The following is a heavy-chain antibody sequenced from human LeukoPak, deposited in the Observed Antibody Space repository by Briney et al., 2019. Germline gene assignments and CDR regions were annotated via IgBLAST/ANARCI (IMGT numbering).Heavy chain of an antibody. J-gene: IGHJ4*02. CDR3: ARGPYSGSYSDY. Sequence: PGGSLRLSCAASRFTFTTSAMHWVRQAPGKGLEYVSAISSNGGSTFYADSVRGRFTISRDNSKNTLDLQMGSLTAEDMGVYYCARGPYSGSYSDYWGQGTLVTVSS. V-gene: IGHV3-64*02. CDR1: RFTFTTSA. CDR2: ISSNGGST. D-gene: IGHD1-26*01.